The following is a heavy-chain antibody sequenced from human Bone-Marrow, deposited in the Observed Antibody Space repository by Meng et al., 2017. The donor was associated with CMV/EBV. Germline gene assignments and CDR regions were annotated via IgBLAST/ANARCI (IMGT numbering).Heavy chain of an antibody. CDR1: GFTFSSYW. Sequence: GESLKISCAASGFTFSSYWMHWVRQAPGKGLEWVSSISSSSSYIYYADSVKGRFTISRDNAKNSLYLQMNSLRAEDTAVYYCATYHGYKGDLDYWGQGTLVTVSS. J-gene: IGHJ4*02. CDR2: ISSSSSYI. V-gene: IGHV3-21*01. D-gene: IGHD5-24*01. CDR3: ATYHGYKGDLDY.